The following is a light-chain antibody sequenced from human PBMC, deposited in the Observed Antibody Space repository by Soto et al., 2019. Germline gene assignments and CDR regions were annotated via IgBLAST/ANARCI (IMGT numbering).Light chain of an antibody. Sequence: TRALPISTLSPGERATLSCKASQSVSSNLAWHQQKPGQAPRILMYDASTRATGIPARFSGSGSGTEFTLTISSLQSEDFAVYYCQQYHNWPITFGQGTRLEIK. CDR1: QSVSSN. V-gene: IGKV3-15*01. CDR2: DAS. J-gene: IGKJ5*01. CDR3: QQYHNWPIT.